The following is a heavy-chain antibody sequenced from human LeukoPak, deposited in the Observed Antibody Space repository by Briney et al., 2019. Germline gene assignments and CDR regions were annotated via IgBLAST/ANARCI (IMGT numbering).Heavy chain of an antibody. V-gene: IGHV3-48*03. J-gene: IGHJ4*02. CDR2: ISSSGSTI. D-gene: IGHD6-19*01. CDR3: AREGSSGWYGGLFDY. CDR1: GFTFSSYE. Sequence: GGSLRLSCAASGFTFSSYEMNWVRQAPGKGLEWVSYISSSGSTIYYADSVKGRFTISRYNAKNSLYLQMNSLRAEDTAVYYCAREGSSGWYGGLFDYWGQGTLVTVSS.